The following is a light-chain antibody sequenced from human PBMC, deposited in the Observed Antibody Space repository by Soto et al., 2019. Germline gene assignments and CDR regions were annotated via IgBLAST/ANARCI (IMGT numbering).Light chain of an antibody. CDR3: QQYGSSLFT. CDR1: QSVSSSY. J-gene: IGKJ3*01. V-gene: IGKV3-20*01. CDR2: GAS. Sequence: EIVLTQSPGTLSLSPGERATLSCRASQSVSSSYLAWYQQKPGQAPRLLIYGASGRATGIPDRFSGSGSGTYFTLTISRLDPEDFALYYCQQYGSSLFTFGPGTKVDIK.